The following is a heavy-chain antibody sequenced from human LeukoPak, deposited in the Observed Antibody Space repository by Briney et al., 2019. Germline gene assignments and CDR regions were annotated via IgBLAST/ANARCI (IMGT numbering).Heavy chain of an antibody. Sequence: GGSLRLSCAASGFTFDDYAMHWVRQAPGKGLEWVSGISWNSGSIGYADSVKGRFTISRDNAKNSLYLQMNSLRAEDTALYYCAKVRIVGATRGAFDIWGQGTMVTVSS. J-gene: IGHJ3*02. V-gene: IGHV3-9*01. CDR1: GFTFDDYA. CDR2: ISWNSGSI. CDR3: AKVRIVGATRGAFDI. D-gene: IGHD1-26*01.